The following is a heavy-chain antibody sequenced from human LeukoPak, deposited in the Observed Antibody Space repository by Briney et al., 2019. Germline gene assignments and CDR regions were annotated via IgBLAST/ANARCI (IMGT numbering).Heavy chain of an antibody. D-gene: IGHD3-3*01. J-gene: IGHJ5*02. CDR2: IYHGGST. V-gene: IGHV4-39*01. CDR3: AGHKYYNFWGSFNWFDP. Sequence: IPSETLSLTCFVSGASIINNNYYWAWLRQPPGKGLEWIGSIYHGGSTSYNPYLKSRVTMSVDTSKSHFTLKLNSVTAAGTAVYSCAGHKYYNFWGSFNWFDPWGQGTLVIVS. CDR1: GASIINNNYY.